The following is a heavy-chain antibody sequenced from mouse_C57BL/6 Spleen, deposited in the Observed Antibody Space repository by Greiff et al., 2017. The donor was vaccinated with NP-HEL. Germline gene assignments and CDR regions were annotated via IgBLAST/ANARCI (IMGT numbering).Heavy chain of an antibody. CDR1: GYTFTSYW. D-gene: IGHD1-1*01. CDR3: ANYYGSSYAYFDV. J-gene: IGHJ1*03. CDR2: IHPNSGST. V-gene: IGHV1-64*01. Sequence: QVQLQQPGAELVKPGASVKLSCKASGYTFTSYWMHWVKQRPGQGLEWIGMIHPNSGSTNYNEKFKSKATLTVDKSSSTAYMQLSSLTSEDSAVYYCANYYGSSYAYFDVWGTGTTVTVSS.